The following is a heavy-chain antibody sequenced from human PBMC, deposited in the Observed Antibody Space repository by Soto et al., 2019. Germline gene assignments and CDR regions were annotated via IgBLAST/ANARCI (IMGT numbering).Heavy chain of an antibody. V-gene: IGHV1-18*01. CDR2: ISAYNGNT. CDR3: ARDDYEWNSYGFDY. Sequence: GASVKVSCKASGYSFTSYGISWVRQAPGQGLEWMGWISAYNGNTYYAQRLQGRVTMTTDTSTTTTYMELRTLRSEDTAVYYCARDDYEWNSYGFDYWGQGTLVTVSS. J-gene: IGHJ4*02. D-gene: IGHD5-18*01. CDR1: GYSFTSYG.